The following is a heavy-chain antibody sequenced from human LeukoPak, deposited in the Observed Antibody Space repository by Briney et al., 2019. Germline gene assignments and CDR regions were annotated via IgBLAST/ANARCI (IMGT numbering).Heavy chain of an antibody. J-gene: IGHJ4*02. D-gene: IGHD5-12*01. V-gene: IGHV3-49*04. CDR2: GRAKAYGATK. CDR3: TRGSGRFEY. Sequence: GGSLRLSCSASGFTFGDFAMTWVRQAPGKGLEWVGIGRAKAYGATKEYAASVKGRSTISRDDSKSVAYLQMDNLKTEDTGIYYCTRGSGRFEYWGQGTRVTVSS. CDR1: GFTFGDFA.